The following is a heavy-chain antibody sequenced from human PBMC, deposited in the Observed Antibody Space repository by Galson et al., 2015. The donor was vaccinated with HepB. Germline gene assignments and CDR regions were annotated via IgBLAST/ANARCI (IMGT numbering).Heavy chain of an antibody. CDR1: GFTFSGSA. D-gene: IGHD6-13*01. CDR2: IRSNAYNYAT. Sequence: SLRLSCAASGFTFSGSAIHWVRQASGKGPEWVGRIRSNAYNYATSCVASLKGRFIIARDDSKNTAYLHMISRKNEDTAVYYCARLGDLSGYSSRWGQGTLVTVAS. CDR3: ARLGDLSGYSSR. J-gene: IGHJ4*02. V-gene: IGHV3-73*01.